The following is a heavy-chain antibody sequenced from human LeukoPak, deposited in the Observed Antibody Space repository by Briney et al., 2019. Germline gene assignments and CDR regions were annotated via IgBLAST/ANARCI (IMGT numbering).Heavy chain of an antibody. Sequence: PGGSLRLSCVASGFNFSSYSMTWVRQAPGKGLDWVSYIHSATNTIYYADSVKGRFTISRDNAKNSLYLQMNSLRVDDTAVYYCARGSSGYYYVYWGQGTLVTVSS. D-gene: IGHD3-22*01. CDR2: IHSATNTI. J-gene: IGHJ4*02. CDR1: GFNFSSYS. CDR3: ARGSSGYYYVY. V-gene: IGHV3-48*01.